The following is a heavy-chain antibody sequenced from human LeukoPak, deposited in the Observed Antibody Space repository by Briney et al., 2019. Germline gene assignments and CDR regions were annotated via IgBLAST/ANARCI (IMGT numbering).Heavy chain of an antibody. Sequence: ASVKVSCKTSGYTFTSYDISWVRQAPGQGPEWLGWINTNNGNTHYAQSLQDRVTLTTDTSTSTAYMDLTSLRSDDTAVYYCARGGTYYPCIDYWGQGTLVTVSS. CDR1: GYTFTSYD. CDR2: INTNNGNT. J-gene: IGHJ4*02. V-gene: IGHV1-18*01. D-gene: IGHD1-26*01. CDR3: ARGGTYYPCIDY.